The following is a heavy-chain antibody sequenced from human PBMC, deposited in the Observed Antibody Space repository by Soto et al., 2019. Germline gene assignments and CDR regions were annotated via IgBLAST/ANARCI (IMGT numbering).Heavy chain of an antibody. D-gene: IGHD3-10*01. CDR3: ARDLSGFDY. Sequence: GSSVKVSCKASGGTFSIYAISLVLQAPGQGLEWMGGIIPIFGTANYAQKFQGRVTITADKSTSTAYMELSSLRSEDTAVYYCARDLSGFDYWGQGTLVTVSS. V-gene: IGHV1-69*06. CDR1: GGTFSIYA. J-gene: IGHJ4*02. CDR2: IIPIFGTA.